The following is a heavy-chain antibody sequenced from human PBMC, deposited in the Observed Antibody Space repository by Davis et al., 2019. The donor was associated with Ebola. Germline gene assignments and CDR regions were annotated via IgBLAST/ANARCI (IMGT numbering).Heavy chain of an antibody. J-gene: IGHJ4*02. CDR2: IAPSRDFT. Sequence: ASVKVSCKASGYTFTDYYMNWVRQAPGQGLEWMGIIAPSRDFTRFAPKFQGRITLTTDTSTNTVYMELTSLKSEDTAVYYCARALDRLLDFDYWGQGTLVTVSS. CDR3: ARALDRLLDFDY. CDR1: GYTFTDYY. V-gene: IGHV1-46*01. D-gene: IGHD3-3*01.